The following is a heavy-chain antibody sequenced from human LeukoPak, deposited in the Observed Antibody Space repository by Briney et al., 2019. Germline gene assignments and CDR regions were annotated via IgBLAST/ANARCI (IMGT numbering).Heavy chain of an antibody. CDR2: ISGSGGST. CDR3: AKVWSADFWSGYFTWFDP. V-gene: IGHV3-23*01. Sequence: GGSLRLSCTASGFHFSVYAMIWVRQAPAKGLEWVSGISGSGGSTYYADSVKGRFTISRDNSKNTLYLQMNSLRAEDTAVYYCAKVWSADFWSGYFTWFDPWGQGTLVTVSS. J-gene: IGHJ5*02. CDR1: GFHFSVYA. D-gene: IGHD3-3*01.